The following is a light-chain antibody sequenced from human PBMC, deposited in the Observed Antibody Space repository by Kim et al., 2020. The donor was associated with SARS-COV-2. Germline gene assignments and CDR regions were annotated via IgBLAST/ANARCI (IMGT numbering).Light chain of an antibody. Sequence: SVGDSVTITCQASQDISKFLKWYQHKPGKAPALLISDASTLRTGVPSRFSGSASGTHFTFTISNLQPEDIATYYCQQYNNLQAITFGQGTRLEIK. CDR3: QQYNNLQAIT. J-gene: IGKJ5*01. CDR1: QDISKF. CDR2: DAS. V-gene: IGKV1-33*01.